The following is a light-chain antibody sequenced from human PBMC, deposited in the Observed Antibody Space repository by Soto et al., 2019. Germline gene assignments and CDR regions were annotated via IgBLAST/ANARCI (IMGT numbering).Light chain of an antibody. Sequence: DIQMTQSPSTLSASVGDRVTITCRASQSISSWLAWYQQKPGKAPKLLIYDASSLESGVSSRFSGSGSGTEFTLTISTLQPDDFATYYCQQYNSYSERTFGQWTKVDI. V-gene: IGKV1-5*01. CDR1: QSISSW. CDR3: QQYNSYSERT. CDR2: DAS. J-gene: IGKJ1*01.